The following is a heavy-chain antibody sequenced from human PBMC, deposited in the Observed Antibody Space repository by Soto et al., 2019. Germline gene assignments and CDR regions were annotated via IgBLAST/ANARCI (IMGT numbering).Heavy chain of an antibody. Sequence: GGSLRLSCAASGFTFSSYAMHWVRQAPGKGLEWVAVISYDGSNKYYADSVKGRFTISRDNSKNTLYLQMNSLRAEDTAVYYCAKDFGHYDILTGYPTFGYWGQGTLVTVSS. CDR1: GFTFSSYA. CDR3: AKDFGHYDILTGYPTFGY. J-gene: IGHJ4*02. V-gene: IGHV3-30-3*01. CDR2: ISYDGSNK. D-gene: IGHD3-9*01.